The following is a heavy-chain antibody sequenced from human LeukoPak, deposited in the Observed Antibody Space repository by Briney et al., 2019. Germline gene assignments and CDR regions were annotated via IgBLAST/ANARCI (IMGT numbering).Heavy chain of an antibody. CDR3: ARAHQWLPSTVGNWFDP. CDR1: GGSISSGGYY. V-gene: IGHV4-30-2*01. J-gene: IGHJ5*02. Sequence: SQTLSLTCTVSGGSISSGGYYWSWIRQPPGKGLEWIGYIYHSGSTYYNPSLKSRVTISVDRSKNQFSLKLSSVTAADTAVYYCARAHQWLPSTVGNWFDPWGQGTLVTVSS. CDR2: IYHSGST. D-gene: IGHD6-19*01.